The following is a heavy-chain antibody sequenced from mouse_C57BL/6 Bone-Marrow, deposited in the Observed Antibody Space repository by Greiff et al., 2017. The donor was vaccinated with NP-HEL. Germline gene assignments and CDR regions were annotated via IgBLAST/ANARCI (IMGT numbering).Heavy chain of an antibody. CDR2: ISYSGST. CDR3: ARGGDYDVDYYAMDY. CDR1: GYSITSGYD. J-gene: IGHJ4*01. V-gene: IGHV3-1*01. D-gene: IGHD2-4*01. Sequence: EVQLQESGPGMVKPSQSLSLTCTVTGYSITSGYDWHWIRHFPGNKLEWMGYISYSGSTNYNPSLKSRISITHDTSKNHFFLKLNSVTTEDTATYYCARGGDYDVDYYAMDYWGQGTSVTVSS.